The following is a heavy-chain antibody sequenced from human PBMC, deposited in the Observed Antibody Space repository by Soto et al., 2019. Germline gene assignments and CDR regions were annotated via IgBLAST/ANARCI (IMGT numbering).Heavy chain of an antibody. J-gene: IGHJ4*02. CDR3: ARIRRIDTAMVSLLDY. V-gene: IGHV2-26*01. CDR2: IFSNDEK. CDR1: GFSLSNARMG. Sequence: QVTLKESGPVLVKPTETLTLTCTVSGFSLSNARMGVRWIRQPPGKALEWLAHIFSNDEKSYSTSLKSRLTISKDTSKSQVVLTMTNMDPVDTATYYGARIRRIDTAMVSLLDYWGQGTLVTVSS. D-gene: IGHD5-18*01.